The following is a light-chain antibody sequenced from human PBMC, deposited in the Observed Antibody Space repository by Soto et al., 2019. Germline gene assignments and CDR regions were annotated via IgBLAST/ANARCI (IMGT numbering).Light chain of an antibody. Sequence: EIVLTQSPGTLSLSPGERATLSCRASQSVSNNYLAWYQQKPGQAPRLLIYGASNRATGIPDRFSGSGSGTDFTLKISRVEAEDVGVYYCMQALQTPSTFGGGTKVDIK. CDR2: GAS. J-gene: IGKJ4*01. V-gene: IGKV3-20*01. CDR3: MQALQTPST. CDR1: QSVSNNY.